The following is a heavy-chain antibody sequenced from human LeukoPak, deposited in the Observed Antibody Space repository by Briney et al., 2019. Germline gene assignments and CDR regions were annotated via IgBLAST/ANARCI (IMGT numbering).Heavy chain of an antibody. CDR2: ITSSGDDI. CDR1: GFSFSDYY. V-gene: IGHV3-11*01. D-gene: IGHD5-12*01. CDR3: ASDIDATSGDF. J-gene: IGHJ4*02. Sequence: GGSLRLSCAASGFSFSDYYMSWIRRAPGKGLEWVAYITSSGDDIYYAYSVKGRFTIYRDNAKHALVLQMNSLRVEDTATYYCASDIDATSGDFWGQGTLVSVSS.